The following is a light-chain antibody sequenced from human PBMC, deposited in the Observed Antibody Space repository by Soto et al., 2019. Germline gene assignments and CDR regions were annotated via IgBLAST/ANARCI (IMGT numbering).Light chain of an antibody. Sequence: DIQMTQSPSSMSASLGDRVTITCRASQGISSRLAWYQQKPGKAPKLLIYATSTLQSGVPSRFSGSGSGTDFTLTISGLQPEDFAPYYCQQGNSLPYTFGQGTKLEIK. J-gene: IGKJ2*01. CDR3: QQGNSLPYT. V-gene: IGKV1-12*01. CDR2: ATS. CDR1: QGISSR.